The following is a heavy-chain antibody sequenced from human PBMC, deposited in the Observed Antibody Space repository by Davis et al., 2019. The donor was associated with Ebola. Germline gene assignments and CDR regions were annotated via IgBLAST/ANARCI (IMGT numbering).Heavy chain of an antibody. CDR2: IYPGDSDT. CDR3: ARHRGFCSGNDCYSEGFFDY. D-gene: IGHD2-15*01. V-gene: IGHV5-51*01. CDR1: GYSFPGYW. Sequence: GESLKISCKGVGYSFPGYWIVWVRQMPGKGLEWMGIIYPGDSDTRYSPSFQGQVTISADNSITTAYLQWSSLKASDTAMYYCARHRGFCSGNDCYSEGFFDYWGQGTLVTVSS. J-gene: IGHJ4*02.